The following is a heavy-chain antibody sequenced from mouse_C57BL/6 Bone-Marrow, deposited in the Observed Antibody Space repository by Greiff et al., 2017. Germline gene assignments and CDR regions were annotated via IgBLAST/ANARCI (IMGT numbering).Heavy chain of an antibody. D-gene: IGHD2-3*01. Sequence: VQLKQSGPELVKPGASVKISCKASGYTFTDYYMNWVKQSHGKSLEWIGDINPNNGGTSYNQKFKGKATLTVDKSSSTAYMELRSLTSEDSAVYYCARAPDGYYYFDYWGQGTTLTVSS. J-gene: IGHJ2*01. CDR2: INPNNGGT. V-gene: IGHV1-26*01. CDR1: GYTFTDYY. CDR3: ARAPDGYYYFDY.